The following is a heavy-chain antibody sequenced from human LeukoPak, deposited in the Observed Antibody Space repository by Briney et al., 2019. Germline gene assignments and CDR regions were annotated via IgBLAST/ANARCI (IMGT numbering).Heavy chain of an antibody. Sequence: SETLSLTCTVSGGSISSYYWSWIRQPPGKGLEWIGYIYYSGSTYYNPSLKSRVTISVDTSKNQFSLKLSSVTAADTAVFYCARDLRYSSGWSASGMDVWGKGTTVTISS. D-gene: IGHD6-19*01. CDR3: ARDLRYSSGWSASGMDV. CDR1: GGSISSYY. V-gene: IGHV4-59*12. J-gene: IGHJ6*04. CDR2: IYYSGST.